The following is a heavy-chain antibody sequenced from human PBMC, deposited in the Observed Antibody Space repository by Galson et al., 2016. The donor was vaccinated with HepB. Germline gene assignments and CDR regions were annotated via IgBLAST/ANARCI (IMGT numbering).Heavy chain of an antibody. CDR1: EFTFSSYA. V-gene: IGHV3-23*01. CDR3: ARDDYSGGRGSPDY. CDR2: ISGSGGST. J-gene: IGHJ4*02. D-gene: IGHD4/OR15-4a*01. Sequence: SLRLSCAASEFTFSSYAMSWVRQAPGKGLEWVSAISGSGGSTSYADSVKGRFTIARDNSKNTLYLQMNSLRTEDTAVYYCARDDYSGGRGSPDYWGQGTLVTVSS.